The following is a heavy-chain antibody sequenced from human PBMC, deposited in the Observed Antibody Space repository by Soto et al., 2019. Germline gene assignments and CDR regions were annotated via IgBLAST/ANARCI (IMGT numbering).Heavy chain of an antibody. CDR2: ISANDVGT. CDR3: AKAKNDYNWDNRPPFDY. V-gene: IGHV3-23*01. D-gene: IGHD1-20*01. CDR1: GFTLRNYA. Sequence: GGSLRLSCEASGFTLRNYAMTWVRQAPGKGLEWVSLISANDVGTYYAESVKTRFTISTDQSRNTVYLQMDSLRADDTAIYYCAKAKNDYNWDNRPPFDYWGQGTLVTVSS. J-gene: IGHJ4*02.